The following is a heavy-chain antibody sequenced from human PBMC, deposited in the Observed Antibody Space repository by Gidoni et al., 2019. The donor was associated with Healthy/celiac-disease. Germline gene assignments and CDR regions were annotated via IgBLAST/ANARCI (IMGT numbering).Heavy chain of an antibody. CDR1: GFPFSSYA. CDR2: ISGSGGST. Sequence: EVQLVESGGGLVQPGGSLRLYCAASGFPFSSYAMRWVRPAPGKGLEWVSAISGSGGSTYYADSVKGRFTISRDNSKNTLYLQMNSLRAEDTAVYYCAKEGAGSITIFGVDPWNWFDPWGQGTLVTVSS. V-gene: IGHV3-23*04. D-gene: IGHD3-3*01. J-gene: IGHJ5*02. CDR3: AKEGAGSITIFGVDPWNWFDP.